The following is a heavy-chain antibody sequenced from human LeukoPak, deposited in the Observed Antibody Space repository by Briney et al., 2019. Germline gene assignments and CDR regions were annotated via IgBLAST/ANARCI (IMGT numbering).Heavy chain of an antibody. Sequence: GGSLRLSCAASGFTFSSYAMHWVRQAPGKGLEYVSAISSNGGSTYYANSVKGRFTISRDNSKNTLYLQMGSLRAEDMAVYYCARGALGYCSSTSCFAAQFGAWGQGTLVTVSS. CDR1: GFTFSSYA. CDR3: ARGALGYCSSTSCFAAQFGA. CDR2: ISSNGGST. J-gene: IGHJ5*02. D-gene: IGHD2-2*01. V-gene: IGHV3-64*01.